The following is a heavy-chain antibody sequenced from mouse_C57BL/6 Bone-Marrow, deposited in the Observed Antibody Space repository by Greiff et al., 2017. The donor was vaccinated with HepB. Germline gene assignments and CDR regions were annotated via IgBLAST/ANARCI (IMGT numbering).Heavy chain of an antibody. Sequence: VKLQQPGAELVKPGASVKLSCKASGYTFTSYWMQWVKQRPGQGLEWIGEIDPSDSYTNYNQKFKGKATLTVDTSSSTAYMQLSSLTSEDSAVYYCARYYYGSTPWGTGTTVTVSS. V-gene: IGHV1-50*01. CDR3: ARYYYGSTP. J-gene: IGHJ1*03. D-gene: IGHD1-1*01. CDR2: IDPSDSYT. CDR1: GYTFTSYW.